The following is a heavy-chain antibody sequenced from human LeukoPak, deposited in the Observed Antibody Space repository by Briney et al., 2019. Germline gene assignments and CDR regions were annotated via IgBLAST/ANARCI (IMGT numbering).Heavy chain of an antibody. J-gene: IGHJ4*02. CDR2: IYSGGST. V-gene: IGHV3-53*01. CDR1: GFNFNKYD. CDR3: ARESNNWNYLDY. Sequence: GGSLRLSCAASGFNFNKYDMTWARQAPGKGLEWVSVIYSGGSTYYADSVKGRFTISGDNSKNTLYLQMNSLRAEDTAVYYCARESNNWNYLDYWGQGTLVTVSS. D-gene: IGHD1-20*01.